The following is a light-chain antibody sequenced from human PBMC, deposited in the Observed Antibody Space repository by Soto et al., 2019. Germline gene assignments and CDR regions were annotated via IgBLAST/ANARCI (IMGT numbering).Light chain of an antibody. CDR2: GAS. V-gene: IGKV3-20*01. Sequence: EIVRTQSPATLSVSPGDGATLSCRSSQSVSNNLAWYRQKPGQAPRLLIYGASSRATGIPDRFSGSGSGTDFTLTISRLEPEDFAVYYCQQYGSSPPWTFGQGTKVDIK. CDR3: QQYGSSPPWT. J-gene: IGKJ1*01. CDR1: QSVSNN.